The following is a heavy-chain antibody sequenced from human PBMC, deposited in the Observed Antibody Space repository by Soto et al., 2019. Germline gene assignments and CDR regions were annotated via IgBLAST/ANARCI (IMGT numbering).Heavy chain of an antibody. Sequence: SETLSLTCAVYGGSFSGYYWSWIRQPPGKGLEWIGEINHSGSTNYNPSLKSRVTISVDTSKNQFSLKLSSVTAADTAVYYCARFDGTVAARRNYWYFDLWSRGTLVTVSS. CDR3: ARFDGTVAARRNYWYFDL. D-gene: IGHD2-15*01. CDR1: GGSFSGYY. CDR2: INHSGST. J-gene: IGHJ2*01. V-gene: IGHV4-34*01.